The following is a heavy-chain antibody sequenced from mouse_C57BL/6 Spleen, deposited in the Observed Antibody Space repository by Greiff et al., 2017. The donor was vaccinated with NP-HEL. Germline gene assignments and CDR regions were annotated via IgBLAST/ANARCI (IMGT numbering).Heavy chain of an antibody. CDR2: IDPNSGGT. D-gene: IGHD1-1*01. CDR1: GYTFTSYW. CDR3: ARWITTVVEGYYAMDY. J-gene: IGHJ4*01. V-gene: IGHV1-72*01. Sequence: VQLQQPGAELVKPGASVKLSCKASGYTFTSYWMHWVKQRPGRGLEWIGRIDPNSGGTKYNEKFKSKATLTVDKPSSTAYMQLSSLTSEDSAVYYCARWITTVVEGYYAMDYWGQGTSVTVSS.